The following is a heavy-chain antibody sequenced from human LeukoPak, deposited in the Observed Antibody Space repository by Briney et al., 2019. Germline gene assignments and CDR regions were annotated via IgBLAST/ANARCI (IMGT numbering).Heavy chain of an antibody. J-gene: IGHJ4*02. V-gene: IGHV3-23*01. Sequence: GGSLRLSCGASGFTFSSYAMSWVRQAPGKGLEWVSAISGSGGSTYYADSVKGRFTISRDNAKNSLYLQMNSLRAEDTAVYYCARDDLSGWYPLDYWGQGTLVTVSS. CDR1: GFTFSSYA. D-gene: IGHD6-19*01. CDR3: ARDDLSGWYPLDY. CDR2: ISGSGGST.